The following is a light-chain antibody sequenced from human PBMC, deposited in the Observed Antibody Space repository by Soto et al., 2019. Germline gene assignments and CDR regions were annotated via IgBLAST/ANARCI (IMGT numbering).Light chain of an antibody. V-gene: IGLV2-14*01. CDR1: SSDVGGYTY. CDR3: SSFRTGGPFV. CDR2: EVS. Sequence: QSALTQPASVSGSPGQSIAISCTGTSSDVGGYTYVSWYQQLPGKAPKLLISEVSNRPSGVSHRFSGSKSGNTASLTISGLQAEEEADYYCSSFRTGGPFVFGTGTKLTVL. J-gene: IGLJ1*01.